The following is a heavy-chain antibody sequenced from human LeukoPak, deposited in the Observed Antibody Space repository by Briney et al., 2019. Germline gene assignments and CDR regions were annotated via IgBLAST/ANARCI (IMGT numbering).Heavy chain of an antibody. V-gene: IGHV6-1*01. Sequence: SQTLSLTCAISGVSVSSNSGGWNWIRQSPSRGLEWLGRTYYRYRWYNDYAVFVESRITINPDTSKNQLSLRLNSVTPADTAVYYCANDLGRGRAFWFDHWGQGTPVTVSS. CDR2: TYYRYRWYN. CDR3: ANDLGRGRAFWFDH. D-gene: IGHD3-16*01. CDR1: GVSVSSNSGG. J-gene: IGHJ5*02.